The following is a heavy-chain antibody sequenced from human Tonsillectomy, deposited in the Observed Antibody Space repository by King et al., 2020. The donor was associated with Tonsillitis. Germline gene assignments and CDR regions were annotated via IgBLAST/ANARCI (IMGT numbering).Heavy chain of an antibody. CDR3: ARGIRDGYNFMDYYYYYMDV. CDR2: INPNSGGT. CDR1: GYTFTGYY. Sequence: VQLVESGAEVKKPGASVRVSCKASGYTFTGYYMHWVRQAPGQGLEWMGWINPNSGGTNYALKFQGWVTMTRDTSISTAYMELSRLTSDDTAVYYCARGIRDGYNFMDYYYYYMDVWGRGTTVTVSS. V-gene: IGHV1-2*04. D-gene: IGHD5-24*01. J-gene: IGHJ6*03.